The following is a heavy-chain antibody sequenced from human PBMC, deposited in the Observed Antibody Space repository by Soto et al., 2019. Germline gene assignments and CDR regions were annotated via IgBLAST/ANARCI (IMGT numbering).Heavy chain of an antibody. J-gene: IGHJ4*02. CDR3: ARHGYDSSGYYYFYFDY. V-gene: IGHV3-30-3*01. CDR1: GFTFSSYA. Sequence: PGGSLRLSCAASGFTFSSYAMHWVRQAPGKGLEWVAVISYDGSNKYYADSVKGRFTISRDNSKNTLYLQMNSLRAEDTAVYYCARHGYDSSGYYYFYFDYWGQGTLVTVSS. D-gene: IGHD3-22*01. CDR2: ISYDGSNK.